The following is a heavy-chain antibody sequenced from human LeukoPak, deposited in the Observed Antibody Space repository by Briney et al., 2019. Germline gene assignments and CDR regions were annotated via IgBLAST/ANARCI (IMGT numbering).Heavy chain of an antibody. J-gene: IGHJ4*02. CDR3: ARGPNSNWSGLDF. CDR1: GFSFSGHW. V-gene: IGHV3-74*01. Sequence: GGSLRLSCTASGFSFSGHWMHWARQLPGKGLVWVSRISATGSTTSYADSVKGRFTVSRDNAKNTLYLQVNNLRAEDTAVYYCARGPNSNWSGLDFWGQGTLLTVSS. CDR2: ISATGSTT. D-gene: IGHD6-6*01.